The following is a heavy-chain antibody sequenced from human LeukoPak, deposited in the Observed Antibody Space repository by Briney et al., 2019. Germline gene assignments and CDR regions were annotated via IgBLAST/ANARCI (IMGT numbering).Heavy chain of an antibody. J-gene: IGHJ4*02. Sequence: PGGSLRLSCAASGFTFSSYGMHWVRQAPGKGLEWVAFIRYDGSNKYYADSVKGRFTISRDNSKNTLYLQMNSLRAEDTAVYYCARVSREWELLEEGGVERADYFDYWGQGTLVTVSS. CDR1: GFTFSSYG. CDR3: ARVSREWELLEEGGVERADYFDY. CDR2: IRYDGSNK. V-gene: IGHV3-30*02. D-gene: IGHD1-26*01.